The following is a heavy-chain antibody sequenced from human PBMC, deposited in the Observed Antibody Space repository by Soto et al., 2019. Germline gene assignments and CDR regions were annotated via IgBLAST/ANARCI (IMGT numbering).Heavy chain of an antibody. CDR3: ARGGPPIDY. V-gene: IGHV1-18*01. CDR2: ISAYNGNT. Sequence: QVQLVQSGAEVKKPGASVKVSCKASGYTFTNFGISWVRQAPGQGLEWMGWISAYNGNTNYAQKSQGRVTMPPETSRSTAYLERRSLGSDATAVFYWARGGPPIDYWGQGTRATVSS. CDR1: GYTFTNFG. J-gene: IGHJ4*02. D-gene: IGHD3-10*01.